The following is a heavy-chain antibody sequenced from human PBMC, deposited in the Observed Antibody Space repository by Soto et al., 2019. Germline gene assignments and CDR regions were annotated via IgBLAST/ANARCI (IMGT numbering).Heavy chain of an antibody. J-gene: IGHJ5*02. CDR1: GFTFSNYS. CDR2: INSDGGST. D-gene: IGHD3-3*01. CDR3: ARVLRDFWSGYSNWFDP. V-gene: IGHV3-74*01. Sequence: GGSLRLSCTASGFTFSNYSMNWVRQGPGKGLEWVSRINSDGGSTSYADSVKGRFTISRDNAKNTLYLQMNSLRAEDTAVYYCARVLRDFWSGYSNWFDPWGQGTLVTVSS.